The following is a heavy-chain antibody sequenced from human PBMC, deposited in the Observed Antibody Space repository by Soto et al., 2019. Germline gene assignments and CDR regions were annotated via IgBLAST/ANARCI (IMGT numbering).Heavy chain of an antibody. J-gene: IGHJ4*01. Sequence: GGSLRLSCAASGFTFNIYWMHWVRQAPGKGLEWVAVISYDGSYNYHADSVKGRFTISRDNSKNTVYLQMNSLRDEDTAVYYCAKDLLYSGFDFADYWGHGTLVTVSS. CDR1: GFTFNIYW. CDR2: ISYDGSYN. D-gene: IGHD5-12*01. V-gene: IGHV3-30*18. CDR3: AKDLLYSGFDFADY.